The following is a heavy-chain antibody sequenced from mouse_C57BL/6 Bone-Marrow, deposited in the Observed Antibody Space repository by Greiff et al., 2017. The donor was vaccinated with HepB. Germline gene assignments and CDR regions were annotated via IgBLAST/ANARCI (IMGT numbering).Heavy chain of an antibody. J-gene: IGHJ2*01. CDR1: GYTFTSYW. CDR3: ARSDLLGPRGCYFDY. Sequence: QVQLQQPGAELVKPGASVKLSCKASGYTFTSYWMHWVKQRPGRGLEWIGRIDTNSGGTKYNEKFKSKATLTVDKPSSTAYMQLSSLTSEDSAVYYGARSDLLGPRGCYFDYWGKGTTLTVSS. V-gene: IGHV1-72*01. CDR2: IDTNSGGT. D-gene: IGHD3-3*01.